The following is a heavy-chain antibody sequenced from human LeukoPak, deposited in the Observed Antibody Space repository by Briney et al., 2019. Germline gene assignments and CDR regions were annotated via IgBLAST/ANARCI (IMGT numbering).Heavy chain of an antibody. CDR2: ISGGGHT. Sequence: GGSLRLSCAASGFTFSSYAMPWVRQAPGKGLEWVSTISGGGHTYNVDSVKGRFTISRDNSKNTLYLQMNSLRAEDTAVYYCAKDSATTVTSVDYWGQGTLVTVSS. CDR3: AKDSATTVTSVDY. D-gene: IGHD4-17*01. V-gene: IGHV3-23*01. J-gene: IGHJ4*02. CDR1: GFTFSSYA.